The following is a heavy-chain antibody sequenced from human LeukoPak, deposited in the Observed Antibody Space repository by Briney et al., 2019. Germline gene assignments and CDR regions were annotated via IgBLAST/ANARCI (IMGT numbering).Heavy chain of an antibody. CDR1: GYTFTSYY. Sequence: ASVKVSCKASGYTFTSYYMHWVRQAPGQGLEWMGIINPSGGSTSYAQKFQGRVTMTRDTSTSTVYMELSSLRSEDTAVYYCARDGPDTAMVREWGYDAFDIWGQGTMATVSS. J-gene: IGHJ3*02. CDR3: ARDGPDTAMVREWGYDAFDI. V-gene: IGHV1-46*01. D-gene: IGHD5-18*01. CDR2: INPSGGST.